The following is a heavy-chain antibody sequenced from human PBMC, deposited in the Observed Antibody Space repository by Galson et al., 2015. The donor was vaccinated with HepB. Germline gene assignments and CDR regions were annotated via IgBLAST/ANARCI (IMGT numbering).Heavy chain of an antibody. V-gene: IGHV3-30*18. Sequence: SLRLSCAASGFTLSSYGMHWVRQAPGKGLEWVAVISYDGSNKYYADSVKGRFTISRDNSKNTLYLQMNSLRAEDTAVYYCAKEAGDYYDSSGYYPDAFDIWGQGTMVTVSS. J-gene: IGHJ3*02. D-gene: IGHD3-22*01. CDR1: GFTLSSYG. CDR2: ISYDGSNK. CDR3: AKEAGDYYDSSGYYPDAFDI.